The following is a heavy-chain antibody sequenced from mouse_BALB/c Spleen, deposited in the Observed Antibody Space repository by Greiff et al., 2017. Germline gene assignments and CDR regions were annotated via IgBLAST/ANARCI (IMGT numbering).Heavy chain of an antibody. CDR3: ARSGLRRGFDY. V-gene: IGHV1-54*01. CDR1: GYAFTNYL. CDR2: INPGSGGT. J-gene: IGHJ2*01. D-gene: IGHD2-4*01. Sequence: VQGVESGAELVRPGTSVKVSCKASGYAFTNYLIEWVKQRPGQGLEWIGVINPGSGGTNYNEKFKGKATLTADKSSSTAYMQLSSLTSDDSAVYFCARSGLRRGFDYWGQGTTLTVSS.